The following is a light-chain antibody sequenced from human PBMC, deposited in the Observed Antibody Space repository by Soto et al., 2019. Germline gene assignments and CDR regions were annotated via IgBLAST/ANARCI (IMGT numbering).Light chain of an antibody. V-gene: IGKV3-15*01. J-gene: IGKJ5*01. CDR2: GAS. Sequence: EIVMTQSPATLSVSPGERATLSCRASQSVSSNLAWYQQKPGQAPRLLLYGASTRATGIPARFSGSGSGTEFTLTISSLQSEDFAVYYCQQYYNWPPITFGQGTRLEIK. CDR1: QSVSSN. CDR3: QQYYNWPPIT.